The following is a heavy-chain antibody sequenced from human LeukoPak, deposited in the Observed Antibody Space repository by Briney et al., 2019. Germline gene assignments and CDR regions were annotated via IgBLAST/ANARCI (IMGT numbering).Heavy chain of an antibody. V-gene: IGHV3-23*01. CDR1: GFTFTNYA. Sequence: GGSLRLSCAVPGFTFTNYAMSWVRQAPGKGLEWVSAITGSGDSTYYADSVKGLFTISRDSSKNTLYLQMNRLRAEDTAVYYCAKTAEWELTYYFDYWGQGTLVTVSS. CDR3: AKTAEWELTYYFDY. J-gene: IGHJ4*02. D-gene: IGHD1-26*01. CDR2: ITGSGDST.